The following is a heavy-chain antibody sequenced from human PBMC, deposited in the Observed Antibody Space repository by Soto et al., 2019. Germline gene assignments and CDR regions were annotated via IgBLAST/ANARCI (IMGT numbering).Heavy chain of an antibody. CDR1: GGSISSYY. J-gene: IGHJ4*02. D-gene: IGHD6-19*01. V-gene: IGHV4-59*01. Sequence: SATLSLTCTVSGGSISSYYWSWIRQPPGKALEWIGPIYYTGTTNYNPSLKSRVTISVDTSRNQFSLKLSSVTAADTAIYYCARDRSDDGWYYFDYWGQGTLVTVSS. CDR2: IYYTGTT. CDR3: ARDRSDDGWYYFDY.